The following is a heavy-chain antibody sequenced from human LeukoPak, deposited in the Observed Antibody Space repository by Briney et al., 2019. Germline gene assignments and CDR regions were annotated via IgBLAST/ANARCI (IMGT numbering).Heavy chain of an antibody. D-gene: IGHD6-19*01. J-gene: IGHJ4*02. CDR3: ATSQSSVAGIVGD. CDR1: GFTFSDYY. V-gene: IGHV3-11*04. CDR2: ISSSGSTI. Sequence: GGSLRLSCAASGFTFSDYYMSWIRQAPGKGLEWVSYISSSGSTIYYADSVKGRFTISRDNAKNSLYLQMNSLRVEDTAVYYCATSQSSVAGIVGDWGQGTLVTVSS.